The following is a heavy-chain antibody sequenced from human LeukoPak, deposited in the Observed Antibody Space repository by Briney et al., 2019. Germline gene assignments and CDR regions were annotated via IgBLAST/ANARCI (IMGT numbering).Heavy chain of an antibody. CDR3: ARRRYSSNWYYLDY. D-gene: IGHD6-13*01. CDR1: GYTFTSYD. CDR2: MNPNSGNT. V-gene: IGHV1-8*01. Sequence: ASVKVSCKASGYTFTSYDINWVRQATGQGLEWTGWMNPNSGNTGYVQKFQGRVTMTRNTSISTAYMELSSLRSEDTAVYYCARRRYSSNWYYLDYWGQGTLVTVSS. J-gene: IGHJ4*02.